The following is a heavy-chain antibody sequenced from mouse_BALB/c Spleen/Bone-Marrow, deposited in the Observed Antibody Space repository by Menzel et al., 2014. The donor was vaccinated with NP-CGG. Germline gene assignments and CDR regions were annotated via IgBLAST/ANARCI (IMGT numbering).Heavy chain of an antibody. CDR2: INPDSSTI. CDR1: GFDFSRYW. CDR3: ARQGYYGKGDY. V-gene: IGHV4-1*02. J-gene: IGHJ2*01. D-gene: IGHD2-1*01. Sequence: EVQRVESGGGLVQPGGPLKLSCAASGFDFSRYWMSWVRQAPGKGLEWIGEINPDSSTINYTPSLKDKFIISRDNAKNTLYLQMSKVRSEDTALYYCARQGYYGKGDYWGQGTTLTVSS.